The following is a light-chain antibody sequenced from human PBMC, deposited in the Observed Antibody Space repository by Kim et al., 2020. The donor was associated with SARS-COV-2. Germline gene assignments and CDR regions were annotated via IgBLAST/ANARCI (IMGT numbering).Light chain of an antibody. J-gene: IGLJ3*02. V-gene: IGLV2-14*01. Sequence: QSALTQPASVSGSPGQAITISCTGTSTDVGAYNSVSWYQHHPGKAPKLMIYEVSNRPSGVSNRFSASKSGNTASLTISGLQAEDEADYYCSSYTSRSSVFGGGTKLTVL. CDR1: STDVGAYNS. CDR3: SSYTSRSSV. CDR2: EVS.